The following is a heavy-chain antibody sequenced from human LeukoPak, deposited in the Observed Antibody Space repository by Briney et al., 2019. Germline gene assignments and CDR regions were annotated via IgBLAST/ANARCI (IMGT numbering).Heavy chain of an antibody. V-gene: IGHV4-30-2*01. CDR3: ARLTDYSNPGPLVYFDY. J-gene: IGHJ4*02. CDR1: GGSISSGGYY. Sequence: PSETLSLTCTVSGGSISSGGYYWSWIRQPPGKGLEWIGYIYHSGSTDYNPSLKSRVTISVDRSKNQLSLKLSSVTAADTAVYYCARLTDYSNPGPLVYFDYWGQGTLVTVSS. CDR2: IYHSGST. D-gene: IGHD4-11*01.